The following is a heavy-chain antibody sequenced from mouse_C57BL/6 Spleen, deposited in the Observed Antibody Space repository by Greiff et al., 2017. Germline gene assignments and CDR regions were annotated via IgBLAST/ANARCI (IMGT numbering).Heavy chain of an antibody. CDR2: FYPGSGSI. CDR3: ARHEEDYDYDGSYAMDY. J-gene: IGHJ4*01. D-gene: IGHD2-4*01. CDR1: GYTFTEYT. V-gene: IGHV1-62-2*01. Sequence: QVQLKQSGAELVKPGASVKLSCKASGYTFTEYTIHWVKQRSGQGLEWIGWFYPGSGSIKYNEKFKDKATLTADKSSSTVYMELSRLTSEDSAVYFCARHEEDYDYDGSYAMDYWGQGTSVTVSS.